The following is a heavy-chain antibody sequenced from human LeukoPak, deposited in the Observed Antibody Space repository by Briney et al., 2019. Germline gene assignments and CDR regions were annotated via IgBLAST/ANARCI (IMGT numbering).Heavy chain of an antibody. D-gene: IGHD6-13*01. CDR3: ARGTAASYYYYYMDV. J-gene: IGHJ6*03. CDR1: GFTFSSYA. V-gene: IGHV3-64*01. Sequence: GGSLRLSCAASGFTFSSYAMHWVRQAPGKGLEYVSAISSNGGSTYYANSVKGRFTISRDNSKNTLYLQMGSLRAEDMAVYYCARGTAASYYYYYMDVGGKGTTVTVSS. CDR2: ISSNGGST.